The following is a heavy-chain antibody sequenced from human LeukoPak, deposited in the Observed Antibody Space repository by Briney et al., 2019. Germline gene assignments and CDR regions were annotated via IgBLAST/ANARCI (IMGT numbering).Heavy chain of an antibody. J-gene: IGHJ3*02. CDR3: AREYSSDDAFDI. CDR1: GFTFSSYW. V-gene: IGHV3-74*01. D-gene: IGHD6-19*01. CDR2: TNSDGSST. Sequence: GGSLRLSCAASGFTFSSYWMHWVRQAPGKGLVWVSRTNSDGSSTSYADSVKGRFTISRDNAKNTLYLQMNSLRAEDTAVYYCAREYSSDDAFDIWGQGTMVTVSS.